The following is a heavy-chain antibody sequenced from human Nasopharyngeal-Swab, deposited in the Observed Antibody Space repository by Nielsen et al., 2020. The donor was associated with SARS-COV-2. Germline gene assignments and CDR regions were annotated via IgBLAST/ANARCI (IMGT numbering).Heavy chain of an antibody. Sequence: GESLKISCAASGFTFSDYDMHWVRQVTGKGLEWVSAIGIAGGPYYAGYVKGRFTISTENAKNSSYLQMNSLRAGDTAVYYCARGGRGSQYYMDVWGKGTTVTVSS. J-gene: IGHJ6*03. V-gene: IGHV3-13*05. CDR2: IGIAGGP. CDR1: GFTFSDYD. CDR3: ARGGRGSQYYMDV. D-gene: IGHD1-26*01.